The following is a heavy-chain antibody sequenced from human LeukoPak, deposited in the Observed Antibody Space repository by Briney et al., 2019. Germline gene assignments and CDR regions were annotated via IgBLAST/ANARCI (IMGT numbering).Heavy chain of an antibody. V-gene: IGHV3-53*01. CDR1: GFTVSSNY. Sequence: GGSLRLSCAASGFTVSSNYMSWVRQAPGKGLERVSVIYSGGSTYYADSVKGRFTISRDNSKNTLYLQMNSLRAEDTAVYYCARGSSSWYFDYWGQGTLVTVSS. CDR3: ARGSSSWYFDY. CDR2: IYSGGST. D-gene: IGHD6-13*01. J-gene: IGHJ4*02.